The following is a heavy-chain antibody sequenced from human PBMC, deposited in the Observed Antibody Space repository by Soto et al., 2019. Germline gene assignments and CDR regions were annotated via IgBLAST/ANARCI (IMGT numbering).Heavy chain of an antibody. V-gene: IGHV1-69*01. Sequence: QVHLVQSGADGRKSGSSVRVSCTASGGGTLSNDAISWVRQAPGQGLEWLGRISPFVGTTDYSQRFQCRLMMTADACKGTVYMGLRSLKSDDAAVYYCAREVVAETTWGSFDSLGQGTLVTVSS. J-gene: IGHJ4*02. CDR1: GGGTLSNDA. D-gene: IGHD2-15*01. CDR3: AREVVAETTWGSFDS. CDR2: ISPFVGTT.